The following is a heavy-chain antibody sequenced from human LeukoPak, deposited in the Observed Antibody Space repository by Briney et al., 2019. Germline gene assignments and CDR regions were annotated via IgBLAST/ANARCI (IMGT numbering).Heavy chain of an antibody. CDR3: AREGDNWNDEGYFDY. V-gene: IGHV3-7*01. CDR1: GFTFSSYW. J-gene: IGHJ4*02. D-gene: IGHD1-20*01. Sequence: PGGSLRLSCAASGFTFSSYWMSWVRQAPGKGLEWVANIKQDGSEKYYVDSVKGRFTVSRDNAKNSLYLQMNSLRAEDTAVYYCAREGDNWNDEGYFDYWGQGTLVTVSS. CDR2: IKQDGSEK.